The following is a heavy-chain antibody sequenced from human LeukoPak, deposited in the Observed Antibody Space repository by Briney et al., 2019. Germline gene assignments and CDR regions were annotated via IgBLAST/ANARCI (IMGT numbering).Heavy chain of an antibody. D-gene: IGHD4-17*01. CDR3: AKPIGYGDHPLFDY. CDR2: ISNSGSII. V-gene: IGHV3-48*03. J-gene: IGHJ4*02. Sequence: QAGGSLRLSCVASGFTFPSYQMNWVRQAPGKGLEWVSYISNSGSIIYYADSVKGRFTISRDNSKNTLYLQMNSLRAEDTAVYYCAKPIGYGDHPLFDYWGQGTLVTVSS. CDR1: GFTFPSYQ.